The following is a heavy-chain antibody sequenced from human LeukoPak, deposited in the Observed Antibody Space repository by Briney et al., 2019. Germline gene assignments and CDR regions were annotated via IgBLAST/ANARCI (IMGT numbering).Heavy chain of an antibody. J-gene: IGHJ6*03. Sequence: ASVKVSCKASGYTFTSYGISCVRQAPGQGLEWMGWISAYNGNTNYAQKLQGRVTMTTDTSTSTAYMELRSLRSDDTAVYYCARVGTGSSSWYPGTDYYMDVWGKGTTVTVSS. V-gene: IGHV1-18*01. D-gene: IGHD6-13*01. CDR3: ARVGTGSSSWYPGTDYYMDV. CDR2: ISAYNGNT. CDR1: GYTFTSYG.